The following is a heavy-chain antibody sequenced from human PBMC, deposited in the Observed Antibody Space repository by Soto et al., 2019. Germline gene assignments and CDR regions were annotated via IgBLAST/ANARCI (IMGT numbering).Heavy chain of an antibody. CDR1: GGSISSYY. D-gene: IGHD4-17*01. J-gene: IGHJ4*02. Sequence: SETLSLTCTVSGGSISSYYWSWIRQPPGKGLEWIGYIYYSGSTNYNPSLKSRVTISVDTSKNQFSLKLSSVTAADTAVYYCARIPPGKLDGAYSVDYWGQGTLVIGSS. V-gene: IGHV4-59*01. CDR3: ARIPPGKLDGAYSVDY. CDR2: IYYSGST.